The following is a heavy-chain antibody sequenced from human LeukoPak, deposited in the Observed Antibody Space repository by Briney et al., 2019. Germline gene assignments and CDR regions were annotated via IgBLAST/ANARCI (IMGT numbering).Heavy chain of an antibody. D-gene: IGHD4-11*01. CDR2: INHSGST. Sequence: SEALSLTCAVYGGSFSGYYWSWIRQPPGKGLEWIGEINHSGSTNYNPSLKSRVTISVDTSKNQFSLKLSSVTAADTAVYYCARGADRTVTIRDGKGWFDPWGQGTLVTVSS. CDR1: GGSFSGYY. CDR3: ARGADRTVTIRDGKGWFDP. J-gene: IGHJ5*02. V-gene: IGHV4-34*01.